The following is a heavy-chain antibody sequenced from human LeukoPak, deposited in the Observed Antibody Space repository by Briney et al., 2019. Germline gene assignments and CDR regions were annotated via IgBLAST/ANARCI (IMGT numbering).Heavy chain of an antibody. D-gene: IGHD6-13*01. Sequence: SETPSLTCTVSGGSISSYYWSWIRQPPGKGLEWIGYIYYSGSTNYNPSLKSRGTTSVDTSTNQFSLKLSSVTAADTAVYYCARSLLIAAAGTARTVKFYMDVWGKGTTVIVSS. CDR2: IYYSGST. J-gene: IGHJ6*03. CDR1: GGSISSYY. V-gene: IGHV4-59*08. CDR3: ARSLLIAAAGTARTVKFYMDV.